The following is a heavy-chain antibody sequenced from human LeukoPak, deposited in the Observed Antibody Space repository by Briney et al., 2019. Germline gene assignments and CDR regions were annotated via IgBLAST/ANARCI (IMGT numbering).Heavy chain of an antibody. CDR3: ARIEGYGDYYFDY. D-gene: IGHD4-17*01. J-gene: IGHJ4*02. CDR2: INPNSGGT. CDR1: GYTFTGYY. Sequence: ASVKVSCKASGYTFTGYYMHWVRQAPGQGLEWMGWINPNSGGTNYAQKFQGMVTMTRDTSISTAYMELSRLRSDDTAVYYCARIEGYGDYYFDYWGQGTLVTVSS. V-gene: IGHV1-2*02.